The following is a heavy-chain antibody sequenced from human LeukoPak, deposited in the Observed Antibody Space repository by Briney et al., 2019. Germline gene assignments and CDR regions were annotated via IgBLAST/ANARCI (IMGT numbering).Heavy chain of an antibody. CDR1: GFTFSSYE. CDR2: ISSSGTPI. Sequence: PGGCLRLSCAASGFTFSSYEMSWVRQAPGKGLGWVSYISSSGTPIHYADSVKGRFTISRDNAKNSLFLQMNSLRAEDTAVYYCAREKTACGGDCYDSWGQGTLVTVSS. V-gene: IGHV3-48*03. D-gene: IGHD2-21*01. J-gene: IGHJ4*02. CDR3: AREKTACGGDCYDS.